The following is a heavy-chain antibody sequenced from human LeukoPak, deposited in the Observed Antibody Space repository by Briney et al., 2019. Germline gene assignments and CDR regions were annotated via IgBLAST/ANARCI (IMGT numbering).Heavy chain of an antibody. V-gene: IGHV1-69*04. Sequence: GASVKVSCKASGGTFSSYAISWVRQAPGQGLEWMGRIIPILGIANYAQKFQGRVTITADKSTSTAYMELSSLRSEDTAAYYCARGYSSGWSNMNFDYWGQGTLVTVSS. CDR1: GGTFSSYA. CDR2: IIPILGIA. CDR3: ARGYSSGWSNMNFDY. D-gene: IGHD6-19*01. J-gene: IGHJ4*02.